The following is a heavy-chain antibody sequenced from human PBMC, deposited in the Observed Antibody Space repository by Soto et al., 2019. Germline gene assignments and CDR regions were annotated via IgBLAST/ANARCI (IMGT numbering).Heavy chain of an antibody. CDR1: GFTFSDHY. V-gene: IGHV3-72*01. CDR2: IKNKANSYTT. D-gene: IGHD2-15*01. J-gene: IGHJ4*02. CDR3: TRVRLGAPTRHFDY. Sequence: PGGSLGLSCAASGFTFSDHYMDWVRQAPGKGLEWVGRIKNKANSYTTQYAASVRGRFTISRDDSKNSLFLQMNSLTTDDTAVYYCTRVRLGAPTRHFDYWGQGALVTVSS.